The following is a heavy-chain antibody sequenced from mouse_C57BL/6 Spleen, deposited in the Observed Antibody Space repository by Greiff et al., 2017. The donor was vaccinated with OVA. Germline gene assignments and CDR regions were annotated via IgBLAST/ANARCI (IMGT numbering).Heavy chain of an antibody. CDR2: ISDGGSYT. CDR1: GFTFSSYA. CDR3: ARNLYYCSGGAMDY. V-gene: IGHV5-4*03. D-gene: IGHD1-1*01. J-gene: IGHJ4*01. Sequence: EVKLVESGGGLVKPGGYLKLSCAASGFTFSSYAMSWVRQTPEKRLEWVATISDGGSYTYYPDNVKGRFTISRDNAKNNLYLQMSHLKSEDTAMYYCARNLYYCSGGAMDYWGQGTSVTVSS.